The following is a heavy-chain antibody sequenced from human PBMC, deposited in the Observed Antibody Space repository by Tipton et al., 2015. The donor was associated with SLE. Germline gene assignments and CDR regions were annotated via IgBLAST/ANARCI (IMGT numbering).Heavy chain of an antibody. CDR2: IYYSGST. D-gene: IGHD3-3*01. J-gene: IGHJ3*02. V-gene: IGHV4-39*07. CDR3: ARVGAPVAFEI. CDR1: GGSVNSRSYY. Sequence: TLSLTCTVSGGSVNSRSYYWGWIRQPPGKGLEWVGSIYYSGSTNYNPSLRSRVTISVDKSKNQFSLKLSSVTAADTAVYYCARVGAPVAFEIWGQGTMVTVSS.